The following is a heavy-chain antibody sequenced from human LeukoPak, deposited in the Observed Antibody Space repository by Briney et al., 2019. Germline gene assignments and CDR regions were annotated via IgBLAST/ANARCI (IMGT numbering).Heavy chain of an antibody. CDR3: ARTSQYYYDSSGYYYDAFDI. V-gene: IGHV3-72*01. J-gene: IGHJ3*02. CDR1: GFTFSDHY. Sequence: GGSLRLSCAASGFTFSDHYMDWVRQAPGKGLEWVGRTRNKANNYTTEYAASVKGRFTISRDDSKNSLYLQMNSLKTEDTAVYYCARTSQYYYDSSGYYYDAFDIWGQGTMVTVSS. D-gene: IGHD3-22*01. CDR2: TRNKANNYTT.